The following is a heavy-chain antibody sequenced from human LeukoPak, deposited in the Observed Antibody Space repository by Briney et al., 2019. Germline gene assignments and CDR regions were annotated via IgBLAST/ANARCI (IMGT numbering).Heavy chain of an antibody. Sequence: GESLKISCKGSGYSFTSNWIGWVRQMPGKGLEWMGVIYPGDSDTRYSPSFQDQVTISVDKSITTAYLHWSSLKASDTAMYYCARAVAGLSNAFDIWGQGTLVTVSS. V-gene: IGHV5-51*01. J-gene: IGHJ3*02. CDR1: GYSFTSNW. CDR3: ARAVAGLSNAFDI. D-gene: IGHD6-19*01. CDR2: IYPGDSDT.